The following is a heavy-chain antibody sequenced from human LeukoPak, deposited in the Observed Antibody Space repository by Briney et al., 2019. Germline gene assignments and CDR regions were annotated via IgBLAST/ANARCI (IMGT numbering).Heavy chain of an antibody. V-gene: IGHV3-23*01. CDR1: GFTFSTYW. CDR2: ISGSGGST. D-gene: IGHD6-19*01. CDR3: AKGQYSSGWYGFDY. Sequence: PGGSLRLSCAASGFTFSTYWMNWVRQAPGKGLEWVSAISGSGGSTYYADSVKGRFTISKDNSKNTLYLQMNSLRAEDTAVYYCAKGQYSSGWYGFDYWGQGTLVTVSS. J-gene: IGHJ4*02.